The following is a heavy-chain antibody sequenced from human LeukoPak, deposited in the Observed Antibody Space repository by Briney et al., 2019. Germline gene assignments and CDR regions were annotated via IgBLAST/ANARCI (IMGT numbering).Heavy chain of an antibody. Sequence: GGSLRLSCAASGFTFSSYEMNWVRQAPGKGLEWVSYISSSGSTIYYADSVKGRFTISRDNAKNSLYLQMNSLRAEDTAVYYCATDIAVAGEVDYWGQGTLVTVSS. CDR2: ISSSGSTI. D-gene: IGHD6-19*01. J-gene: IGHJ4*02. CDR3: ATDIAVAGEVDY. V-gene: IGHV3-48*03. CDR1: GFTFSSYE.